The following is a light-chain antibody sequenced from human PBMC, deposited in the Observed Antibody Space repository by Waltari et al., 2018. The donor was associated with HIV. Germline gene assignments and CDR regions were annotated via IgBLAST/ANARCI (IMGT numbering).Light chain of an antibody. V-gene: IGKV3-15*01. CDR2: GAS. Sequence: EIVMTQSPATLSVSPGERATLYCRAGQSVRNNLAWFQQRPGQAPRLLISGASTSATDVSARFSGSGSGTEFTLTISSLQSEDFAIYYCQQYNKWPWTFGQGTKVEIK. CDR3: QQYNKWPWT. CDR1: QSVRNN. J-gene: IGKJ1*01.